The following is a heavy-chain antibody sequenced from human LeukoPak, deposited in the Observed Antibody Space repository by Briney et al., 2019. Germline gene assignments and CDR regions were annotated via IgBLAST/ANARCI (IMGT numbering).Heavy chain of an antibody. CDR2: ISWNSGSI. CDR1: GFTFDDYA. CDR3: AREASGSYYNYFDY. J-gene: IGHJ4*02. V-gene: IGHV3-9*01. Sequence: GGSLRLSCAASGFTFDDYAMRWVRHAPGKGLEWVSGISWNSGSIGYADSVKGRFTISRDNAKNSLYLQMNSLRAEDTALYYCAREASGSYYNYFDYWGQGTLVTVSS. D-gene: IGHD1-26*01.